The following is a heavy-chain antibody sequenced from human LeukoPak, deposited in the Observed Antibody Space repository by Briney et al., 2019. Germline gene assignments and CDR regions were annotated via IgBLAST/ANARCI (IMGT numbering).Heavy chain of an antibody. D-gene: IGHD6-25*01. J-gene: IGHJ4*02. CDR2: IWYDGSNK. V-gene: IGHV3-33*01. CDR3: AREDSGYGYYFGY. CDR1: GFTFSSYG. Sequence: GGSLRLSCAASGFTFSSYGMHWVRQAPGKGLEWVAVIWYDGSNKYYADSVKGRFTISRDNSKNTLYLQMNSLRAEDTAVYYCAREDSGYGYYFGYWGQGTLVTVSS.